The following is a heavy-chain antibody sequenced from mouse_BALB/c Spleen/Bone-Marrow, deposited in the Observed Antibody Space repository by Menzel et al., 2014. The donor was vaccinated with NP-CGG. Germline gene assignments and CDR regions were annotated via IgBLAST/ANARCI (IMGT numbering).Heavy chain of an antibody. D-gene: IGHD2-4*01. Sequence: EVKVVESGAELVKPGASVKLSCTASGFNIKDTYMHWVKQRPGQGLEWIGRIDPANGNTKYDPKFQGKATITADTSSNTAYLQLSSLTSEDTAVYYCARRGLYYDYDAWFAYWGQGTLVTVFA. CDR2: IDPANGNT. CDR3: ARRGLYYDYDAWFAY. V-gene: IGHV14-3*02. J-gene: IGHJ3*01. CDR1: GFNIKDTY.